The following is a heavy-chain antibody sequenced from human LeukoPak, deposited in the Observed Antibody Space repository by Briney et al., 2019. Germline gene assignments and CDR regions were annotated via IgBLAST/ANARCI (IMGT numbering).Heavy chain of an antibody. CDR2: ISGSDEST. J-gene: IGHJ4*02. CDR3: AKARSASSRSCYNY. D-gene: IGHD2-2*02. CDR1: GFTFSSYA. V-gene: IGHV3-23*01. Sequence: GGSLRLSCAASGFTFSSYAMSWVRQAPGKGLEWVSTISGSDESTYYPDSVKGRFAISRDNSEKMLYLQMHSLRVDDTAVYYCAKARSASSRSCYNYWGQETLVTVSS.